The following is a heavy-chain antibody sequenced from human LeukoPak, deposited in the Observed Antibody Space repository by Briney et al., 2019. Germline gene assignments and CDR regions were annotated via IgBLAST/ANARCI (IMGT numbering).Heavy chain of an antibody. CDR3: ATQIAVARGLDY. CDR2: ISYDGSNI. Sequence: GGSLRLSCAASGFTFSSYSMNWVRQAPGKGLEWVAVISYDGSNIYYADSVKGRFTISRDNSKNTLYLQMNSLRAEDTAVYYCATQIAVARGLDYWGQGTLVTVSS. CDR1: GFTFSSYS. J-gene: IGHJ4*02. V-gene: IGHV3-30*03. D-gene: IGHD6-19*01.